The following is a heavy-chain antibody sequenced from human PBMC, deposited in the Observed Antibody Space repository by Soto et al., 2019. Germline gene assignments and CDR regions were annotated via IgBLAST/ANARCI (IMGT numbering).Heavy chain of an antibody. Sequence: PSETLSLTCTVSGGSISSYYWSWIRQPPEKALEWIGYIYYSGSTNYNPSLKSRVTISVDTSKNQFSLKLSSVTAADTAVYYCARLTPGYSSGWFIDYWGQGTLVTVSS. CDR2: IYYSGST. D-gene: IGHD6-19*01. V-gene: IGHV4-59*08. CDR3: ARLTPGYSSGWFIDY. CDR1: GGSISSYY. J-gene: IGHJ4*02.